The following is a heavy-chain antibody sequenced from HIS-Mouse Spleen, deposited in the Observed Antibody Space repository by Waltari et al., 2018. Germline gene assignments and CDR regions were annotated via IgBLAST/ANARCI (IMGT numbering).Heavy chain of an antibody. CDR1: GGSFSGYY. Sequence: QVQLQQWGAGLLKPSETLSLTCAVYGGSFSGYYWSWIRQPPGKGLEWVGEINHSGSTTYNPSLKSRVTISVDTSKNQFSLTLSSVTAADTAVYYCARVRTGDPSYWYFDLWGRGTLVTVSS. D-gene: IGHD7-27*01. CDR2: INHSGST. CDR3: ARVRTGDPSYWYFDL. V-gene: IGHV4-34*01. J-gene: IGHJ2*01.